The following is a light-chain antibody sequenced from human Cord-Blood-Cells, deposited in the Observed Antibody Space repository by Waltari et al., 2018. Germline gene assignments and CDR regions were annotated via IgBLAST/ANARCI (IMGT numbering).Light chain of an antibody. Sequence: DIQMTQSPSSLSASVGDNITITCRASQIISSYLNWYQQKTGKAPKLLIYAASSLQSGVPSRISGSGSGTDFSLTISSLQPEDFATYYCQQSYSTPPWTFGQGTKVEIK. CDR1: QIISSY. J-gene: IGKJ1*01. CDR2: AAS. V-gene: IGKV1-39*01. CDR3: QQSYSTPPWT.